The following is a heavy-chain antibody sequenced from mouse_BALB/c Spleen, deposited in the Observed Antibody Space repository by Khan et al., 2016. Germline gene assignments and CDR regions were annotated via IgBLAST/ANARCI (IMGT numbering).Heavy chain of an antibody. CDR1: GYSITSDYA. CDR2: ISYSGST. J-gene: IGHJ2*01. CDR3: ARWNDYYFDY. D-gene: IGHD2-4*01. V-gene: IGHV3-2*02. Sequence: EVQLQESGPGLVKPSQSLSLTCTVTGYSITSDYAWNWIRQFPGNKLEWMGYISYSGSTSYNPSLKSRISITRDTSKNQFFLQLNSVTTEDTATXYCARWNDYYFDYWGQGTTLTVSS.